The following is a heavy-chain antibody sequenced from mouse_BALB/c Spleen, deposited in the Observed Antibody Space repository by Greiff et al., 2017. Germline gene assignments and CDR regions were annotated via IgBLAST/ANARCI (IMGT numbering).Heavy chain of an antibody. CDR2: INSNGGST. D-gene: IGHD1-1*01. CDR1: GFTFSSYY. J-gene: IGHJ1*01. CDR3: ARYYYGSSERYFDV. Sequence: EVNLVESGGGLVKLGGSLKLSCAASGFTFSSYYMSWVRQTPEKRLELVAAINSNGGSTYYPDTVKGRFTISRDNAKNTLYLQMSSLKSEDTALYYCARYYYGSSERYFDVWGAGTTVTVSS. V-gene: IGHV5-6-2*01.